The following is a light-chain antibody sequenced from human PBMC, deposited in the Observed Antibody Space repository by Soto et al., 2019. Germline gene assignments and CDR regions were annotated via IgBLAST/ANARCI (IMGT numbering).Light chain of an antibody. V-gene: IGLV2-8*01. Sequence: QSALTQPPSASGSPGQSVTISCTGTGSDVGDYNYVSWYQQHPGKAPKLMIYEVSKRPLGVPDRFSGSKSGNTASLTVSGLQAEDEANYYCSSYTGSSYVFGTGTKVTVL. J-gene: IGLJ1*01. CDR1: GSDVGDYNY. CDR3: SSYTGSSYV. CDR2: EVS.